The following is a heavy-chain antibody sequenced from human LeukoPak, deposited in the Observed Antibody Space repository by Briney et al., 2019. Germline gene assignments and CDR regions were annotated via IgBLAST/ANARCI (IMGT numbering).Heavy chain of an antibody. Sequence: PGGSLRLSCAASGFTFSTYWMSWVRQAPGKGLEWVANIKQYGSETYYVDSVRGRFTISRDDAKSSLFLQMNSLRAEDTAVYYCANALGAHYFGPWGQGTLVTVSS. D-gene: IGHD1-26*01. J-gene: IGHJ5*02. CDR3: ANALGAHYFGP. V-gene: IGHV3-7*05. CDR2: IKQYGSET. CDR1: GFTFSTYW.